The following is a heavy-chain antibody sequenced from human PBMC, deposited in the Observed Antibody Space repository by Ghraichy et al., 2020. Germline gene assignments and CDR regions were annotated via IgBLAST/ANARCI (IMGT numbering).Heavy chain of an antibody. CDR2: INDNGGST. CDR3: VKEALYSGIDWHSDY. CDR1: GFTFSRHT. V-gene: IGHV3-64D*06. Sequence: GGSLRLSCSASGFTFSRHTMHWVRQAPGKGLEYVSAINDNGGSTYYTDSVKGRFTISRDNSKNTLYLKMSSLRGEDPAVYYCVKEALYSGIDWHSDYWGQGTLVTVSS. J-gene: IGHJ4*02. D-gene: IGHD6-13*01.